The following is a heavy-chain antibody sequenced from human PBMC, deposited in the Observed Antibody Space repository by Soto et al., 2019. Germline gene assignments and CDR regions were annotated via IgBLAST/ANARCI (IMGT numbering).Heavy chain of an antibody. Sequence: GESLQISCVASGYSFTSHWIACVRQMPGKGLEWMGMIYPGDSDTRYSPSFKGQVTISADTSISTAYLQWSSLKASDTATYYCARHGSQQLVNWFESWGQGTLVTVSS. CDR2: IYPGDSDT. CDR1: GYSFTSHW. V-gene: IGHV5-51*01. D-gene: IGHD6-6*01. J-gene: IGHJ5*01. CDR3: ARHGSQQLVNWFES.